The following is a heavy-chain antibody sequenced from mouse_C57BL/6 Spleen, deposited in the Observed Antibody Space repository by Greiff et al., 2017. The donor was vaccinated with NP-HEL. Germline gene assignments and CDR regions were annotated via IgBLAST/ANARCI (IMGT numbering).Heavy chain of an antibody. D-gene: IGHD1-1*01. J-gene: IGHJ2*01. V-gene: IGHV1-81*01. CDR3: ARGATVVATGDY. CDR2: IYPRSGNT. CDR1: GYTFTSYG. Sequence: QVQLQQSGAELARPGASVKLSCKASGYTFTSYGISWVKQRTGQGLEWIGEIYPRSGNTYYTETFKGKATLTTDKSSSTAYMELRSLTSEDSAVYFCARGATVVATGDYWGKGTTLTVSS.